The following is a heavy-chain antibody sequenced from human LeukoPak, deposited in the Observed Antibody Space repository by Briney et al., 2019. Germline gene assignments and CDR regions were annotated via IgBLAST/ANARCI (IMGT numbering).Heavy chain of an antibody. D-gene: IGHD3-10*01. Sequence: SQTLSLTCTVSGVSISSGGYYWSWIRQHPGKGLEWIGYIYYSGSTYYNPSLKSRVTISVDTSKNQFSLKLSSVTAADTAVYYCARAASPNKYYYGSGSYYKTLDYWGQGTLVTVSS. V-gene: IGHV4-31*03. CDR1: GVSISSGGYY. J-gene: IGHJ4*02. CDR3: ARAASPNKYYYGSGSYYKTLDY. CDR2: IYYSGST.